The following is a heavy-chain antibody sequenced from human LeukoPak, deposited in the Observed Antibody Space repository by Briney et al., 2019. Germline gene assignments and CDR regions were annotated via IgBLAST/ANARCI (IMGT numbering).Heavy chain of an antibody. Sequence: GGSLRLSCAASGFTFSNYWIHRVRQAPGEGLVWVSRIDNAGSITTYADSVKGRFTISRDNAENTLYLQMNSLRVEDTAFYYCAKDNRRHYTSGPNPDSLHWGQGALVTVSS. CDR1: GFTFSNYW. CDR2: IDNAGSIT. CDR3: AKDNRRHYTSGPNPDSLH. V-gene: IGHV3-74*03. J-gene: IGHJ4*02. D-gene: IGHD6-19*01.